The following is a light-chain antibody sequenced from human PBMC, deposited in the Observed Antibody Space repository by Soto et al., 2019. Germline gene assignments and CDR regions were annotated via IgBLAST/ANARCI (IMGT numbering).Light chain of an antibody. J-gene: IGKJ3*01. CDR2: AAS. CDR3: QQANRFPLS. V-gene: IGKV1-12*01. Sequence: DIQMTQSPSSVSASVGDRVTITCRATQGISSWLAWYQQKPGKAPKLLIYAASSLQSGVPSRFSRSGSGTDLTRPLNPLQPEDVATYYCQQANRFPLSFGPGTKVDI. CDR1: QGISSW.